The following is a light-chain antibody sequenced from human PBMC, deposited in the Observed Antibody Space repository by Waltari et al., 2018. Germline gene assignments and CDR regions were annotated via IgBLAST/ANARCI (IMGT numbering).Light chain of an antibody. CDR3: QQSYSTPWT. Sequence: DIQMTQSPSSLSASVGARVTITCRARKSISSDLNWYQQKPGKDPKLLIYAASSLQSGVPSRFSGSGSETDFTLTISSLQPEDFATYYCQQSYSTPWTFGQGTKVEI. J-gene: IGKJ1*01. CDR1: KSISSD. V-gene: IGKV1-39*01. CDR2: AAS.